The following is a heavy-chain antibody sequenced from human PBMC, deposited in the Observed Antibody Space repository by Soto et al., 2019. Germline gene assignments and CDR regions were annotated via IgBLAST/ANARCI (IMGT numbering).Heavy chain of an antibody. Sequence: SETLSLTCTVSGGSISSGGYYWSWIRQHPGKGLEWIGYIYYSGTTYYNPSLKSRVTMSVDTSKNQFSLTLNSVTAADAAVYYCARQRTTVVTQAYFDHWGQGTLVTVSS. CDR2: IYYSGTT. J-gene: IGHJ4*02. CDR1: GGSISSGGYY. D-gene: IGHD4-17*01. V-gene: IGHV4-39*01. CDR3: ARQRTTVVTQAYFDH.